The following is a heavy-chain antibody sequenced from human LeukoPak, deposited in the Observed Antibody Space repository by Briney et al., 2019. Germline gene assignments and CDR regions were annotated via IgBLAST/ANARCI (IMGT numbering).Heavy chain of an antibody. CDR1: GFTFSSYG. D-gene: IGHD3-10*01. V-gene: IGHV3-9*01. J-gene: IGHJ5*02. CDR2: ISWNSGSI. Sequence: PGRSLRLSCAASGFTFSSYGMHWVRQAPGKGLEWVSGISWNSGSIGYADSVKGRFTISRDNAKNSLYLQMNSLRAEDTALYYCAKDYYGSGSYYIPWFDPWGQGTLVTVSS. CDR3: AKDYYGSGSYYIPWFDP.